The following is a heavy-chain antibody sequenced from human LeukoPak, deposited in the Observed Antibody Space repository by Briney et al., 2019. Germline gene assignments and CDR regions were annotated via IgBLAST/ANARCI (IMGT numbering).Heavy chain of an antibody. Sequence: GGSLRLSCAASGFTFSNAWMSWVRQAPGKGLEWVGRIKGKTDGGTTDYAAPVKGRFTISRDDSKNTLYLQMNSLKTEDTAVYYCTTDSSSSWYGGKIYWGQGTLVTVSS. CDR3: TTDSSSSWYGGKIY. V-gene: IGHV3-15*01. J-gene: IGHJ4*02. CDR2: IKGKTDGGTT. CDR1: GFTFSNAW. D-gene: IGHD6-13*01.